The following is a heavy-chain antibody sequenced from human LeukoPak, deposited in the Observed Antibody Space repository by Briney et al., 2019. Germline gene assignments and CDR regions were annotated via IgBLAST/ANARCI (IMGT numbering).Heavy chain of an antibody. CDR2: ITSSGGTI. CDR3: ARGGYSGYVFGY. Sequence: PGGSLRLSCAASGFTFSSYEMNWVRQAPGKGLEWVSYITSSGGTIYYADSVKGRFTISRDNAKNSLYLQMNSLRAEDTAVYYCARGGYSGYVFGYWGQGTLVTVSS. CDR1: GFTFSSYE. J-gene: IGHJ4*02. V-gene: IGHV3-48*03. D-gene: IGHD5-12*01.